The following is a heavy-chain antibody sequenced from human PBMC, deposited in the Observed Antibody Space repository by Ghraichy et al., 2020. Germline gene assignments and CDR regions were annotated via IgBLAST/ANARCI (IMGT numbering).Heavy chain of an antibody. CDR1: GFTFSSYA. CDR2: ISGSGGST. J-gene: IGHJ6*02. CDR3: AKGPPPERITMVRGVQGYYGMDV. Sequence: GSLNISCAASGFTFSSYAMSWVRQAPGKGLEWVSAISGSGGSTYYADSVKGRFTISRDNSKNTLYLQMNSLRAEDTAVYYCAKGPPPERITMVRGVQGYYGMDVWGQGTTVTVSS. D-gene: IGHD3-10*01. V-gene: IGHV3-23*01.